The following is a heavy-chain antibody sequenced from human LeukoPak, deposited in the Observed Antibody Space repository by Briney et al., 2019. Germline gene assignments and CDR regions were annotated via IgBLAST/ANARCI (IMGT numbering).Heavy chain of an antibody. CDR1: GFTFSSYA. D-gene: IGHD6-19*01. Sequence: GGSLRLSGAASGFTFSSYAMHWVRQTPGKGLEWVAVISYDGSNKYYADSVKGRFTISRDNSKNTLYLQMNSLRAEDTAVYYCARPSSGWYNYYYYGMDVWGKGTTVTVSS. J-gene: IGHJ6*04. V-gene: IGHV3-30*04. CDR3: ARPSSGWYNYYYYGMDV. CDR2: ISYDGSNK.